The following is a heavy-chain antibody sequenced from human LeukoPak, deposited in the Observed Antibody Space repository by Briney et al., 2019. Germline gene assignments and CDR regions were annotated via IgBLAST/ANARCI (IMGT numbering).Heavy chain of an antibody. Sequence: GGSLRLSCAASGFTVSSNYMSWVRQAPGKGLEWVSVIYSGGSTYYADSVKGRFTISRDNSKNTLYLQMNSLRAEDTAVYYCASMGRYSSSWYYFDYWGQGTPVTVSS. CDR1: GFTVSSNY. V-gene: IGHV3-53*01. CDR2: IYSGGST. D-gene: IGHD6-13*01. J-gene: IGHJ4*02. CDR3: ASMGRYSSSWYYFDY.